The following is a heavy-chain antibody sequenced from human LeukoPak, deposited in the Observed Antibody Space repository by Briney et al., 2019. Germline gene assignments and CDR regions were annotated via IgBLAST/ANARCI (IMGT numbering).Heavy chain of an antibody. Sequence: AGGSLRLSCAASGFTFNDYTMHWVRQAPGKGLEWVSLISWNGVSTYYADSVKGRFTISRDNSRTSLYLQMSSLRTEDTALYYCAKERGSSGYFDYWGQGTLVTVSS. V-gene: IGHV3-43*01. CDR1: GFTFNDYT. D-gene: IGHD6-6*01. J-gene: IGHJ4*02. CDR2: ISWNGVST. CDR3: AKERGSSGYFDY.